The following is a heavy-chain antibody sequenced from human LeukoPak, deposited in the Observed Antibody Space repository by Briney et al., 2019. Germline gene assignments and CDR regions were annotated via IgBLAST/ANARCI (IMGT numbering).Heavy chain of an antibody. CDR1: GFTFSNHG. Sequence: RSLRLSCAASGFTFSNHGMHWVRQAPGKGLEWVALIWYDGSNKEYAESVKGRFTISRDNSKNTLYLQMNSLRDEDTAVYYCARDQGTSTTAPKRKGRFDPWGQGTLVTVSS. D-gene: IGHD1-1*01. V-gene: IGHV3-33*01. CDR2: IWYDGSNK. CDR3: ARDQGTSTTAPKRKGRFDP. J-gene: IGHJ5*02.